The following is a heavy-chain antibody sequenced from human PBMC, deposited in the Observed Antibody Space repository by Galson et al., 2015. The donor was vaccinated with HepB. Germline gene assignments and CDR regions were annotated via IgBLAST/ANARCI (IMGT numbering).Heavy chain of an antibody. Sequence: SVKVSCKVSGYSLTESSMYWVRQAPGKGLEWMGDFDPEDGEIVYAQKFQGRVSMTEDTSAETAYMELSSLRSEDTAVYYCAMDSCTSYYGSGTPRGAFDIWGQGTMVTVSS. CDR2: FDPEDGEI. J-gene: IGHJ3*02. V-gene: IGHV1-24*01. D-gene: IGHD3-10*01. CDR1: GYSLTESS. CDR3: AMDSCTSYYGSGTPRGAFDI.